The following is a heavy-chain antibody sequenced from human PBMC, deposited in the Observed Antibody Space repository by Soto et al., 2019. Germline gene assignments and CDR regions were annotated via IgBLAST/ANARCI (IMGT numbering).Heavy chain of an antibody. J-gene: IGHJ4*02. CDR3: AATAYRRGTYYFDY. Sequence: SETLSLTCTVSSGSISNDYWSWIRQPPGKGLEWIGNIYYSGNTNYNPSLKSRVTISLDTSKNHFSLNLNSVTAADTAVYYCAATAYRRGTYYFDYWGQGALVTVSS. D-gene: IGHD2-21*01. CDR1: SGSISNDY. CDR2: IYYSGNT. V-gene: IGHV4-59*01.